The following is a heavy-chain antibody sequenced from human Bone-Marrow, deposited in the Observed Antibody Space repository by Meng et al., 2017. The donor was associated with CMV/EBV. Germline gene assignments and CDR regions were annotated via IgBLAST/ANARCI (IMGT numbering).Heavy chain of an antibody. V-gene: IGHV3-49*04. Sequence: GESLKISCTASGFTFGDYAMSWVRQAPGKGLEWVGFIRSKAYGGTTEYAASVKGRFTISRDDSKSIAYLQMNSLKTEDTAVYYCTRPFAYYDFWSGLYGMDVWGQGTTVTVSS. CDR1: GFTFGDYA. D-gene: IGHD3-3*01. CDR2: IRSKAYGGTT. CDR3: TRPFAYYDFWSGLYGMDV. J-gene: IGHJ6*02.